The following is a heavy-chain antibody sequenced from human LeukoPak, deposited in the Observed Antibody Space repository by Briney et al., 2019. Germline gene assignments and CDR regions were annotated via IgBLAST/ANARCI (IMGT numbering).Heavy chain of an antibody. Sequence: SETLSLTCTVSGGSISSYYWSWIRQPPGKGLEWIGYIYYSGSNNYNPSLKSRVTISVDTSKKQFSLKLSSVTAADTAVYYCARHVGFITMVRGVINNNWFDPWGQGTLVTVSS. J-gene: IGHJ5*02. CDR3: ARHVGFITMVRGVINNNWFDP. V-gene: IGHV4-59*08. CDR1: GGSISSYY. CDR2: IYYSGSN. D-gene: IGHD3-10*01.